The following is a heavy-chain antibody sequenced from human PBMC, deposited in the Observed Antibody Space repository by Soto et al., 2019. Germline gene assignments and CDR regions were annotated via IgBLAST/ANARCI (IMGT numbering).Heavy chain of an antibody. Sequence: ASVKVSCKASGYTFSDYYIHWVRQAPGQGLEWMGWINPNSGGTKYAPKFQGGVAMTRDTSITTAYMELSRLRSGDTAVYYCAREPATAKPEGVDFWGQGTLVTVSS. V-gene: IGHV1-2*02. J-gene: IGHJ4*02. CDR1: GYTFSDYY. CDR3: AREPATAKPEGVDF. D-gene: IGHD1-1*01. CDR2: INPNSGGT.